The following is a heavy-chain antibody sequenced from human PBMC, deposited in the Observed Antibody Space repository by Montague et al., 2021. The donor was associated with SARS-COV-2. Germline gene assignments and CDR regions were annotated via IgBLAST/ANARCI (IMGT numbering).Heavy chain of an antibody. D-gene: IGHD3-3*01. CDR3: ARDQAAKISFKGAFDI. J-gene: IGHJ3*02. CDR1: GGSISSYY. Sequence: SETLSLTCTVSGGSISSYYWNWIRETPGKGLEWIGYIYYSGTTNYNPSLKSRVTISLDTPKNQFSLNPNSVTAADTAIYYCARDQAAKISFKGAFDIWGQGRMVTVSS. V-gene: IGHV4-59*01. CDR2: IYYSGTT.